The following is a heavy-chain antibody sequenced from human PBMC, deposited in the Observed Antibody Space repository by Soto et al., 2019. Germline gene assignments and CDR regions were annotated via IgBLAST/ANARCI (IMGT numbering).Heavy chain of an antibody. CDR3: AREFSGEYFDSSGSVFFDY. CDR1: GFTFSSYA. J-gene: IGHJ4*02. Sequence: QVQLVESGGGVVQPGRSLRLSCAASGFTFSSYAMHWVRQAPAKGLEWVAVISYDGSNKYYADSVKGRFTISRDNSKNTLYLQMNSLRAEDTAVYYCAREFSGEYFDSSGSVFFDYWGQGTLVTVSS. V-gene: IGHV3-30-3*01. D-gene: IGHD3-22*01. CDR2: ISYDGSNK.